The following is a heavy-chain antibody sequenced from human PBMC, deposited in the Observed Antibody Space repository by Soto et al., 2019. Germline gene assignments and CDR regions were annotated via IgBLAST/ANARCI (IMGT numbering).Heavy chain of an antibody. V-gene: IGHV6-1*01. Sequence: SQTLSLTCAISGDRVSSNSAAWNWIRQSPSRGLEWLGRTYYRSKWYNDYAVSVKSRITINPDTSKNLFSLQLNSVTPEDTAVYFCARLGDYYDSSGYFSEALDFWGQGTLVPVSS. CDR2: TYYRSKWYN. J-gene: IGHJ4*02. CDR3: ARLGDYYDSSGYFSEALDF. CDR1: GDRVSSNSAA. D-gene: IGHD3-22*01.